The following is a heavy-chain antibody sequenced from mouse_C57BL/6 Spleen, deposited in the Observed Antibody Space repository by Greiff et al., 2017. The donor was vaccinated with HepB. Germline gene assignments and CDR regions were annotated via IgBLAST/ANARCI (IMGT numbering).Heavy chain of an antibody. Sequence: VKVVESGPELVKPGASVKISCKASGYAFSSSWMNWVKQRPGKGLEWIGRIYPGDGDTNYNGKFKGKATLTADKSSSTAYMQLSSLTSEDSAVYFCADGNYGFAYWGQGTLVTVSA. CDR1: GYAFSSSW. CDR2: IYPGDGDT. CDR3: ADGNYGFAY. J-gene: IGHJ3*01. D-gene: IGHD2-1*01. V-gene: IGHV1-82*01.